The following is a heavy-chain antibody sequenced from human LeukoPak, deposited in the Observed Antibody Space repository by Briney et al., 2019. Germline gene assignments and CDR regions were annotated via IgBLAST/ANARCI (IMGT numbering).Heavy chain of an antibody. CDR1: GGSISSYY. CDR3: ARDYYDSSGYPEFHAFDI. J-gene: IGHJ3*02. Sequence: PSETLSLTCTVSGGSISSYYWSWIRQPPGKGLEWIGYIYYSGSTNYNPSLKSRVTISVDTSKNQFSLKLSSVTAADTAVYYCARDYYDSSGYPEFHAFDIWGQGTMVTVSS. CDR2: IYYSGST. V-gene: IGHV4-59*12. D-gene: IGHD3-22*01.